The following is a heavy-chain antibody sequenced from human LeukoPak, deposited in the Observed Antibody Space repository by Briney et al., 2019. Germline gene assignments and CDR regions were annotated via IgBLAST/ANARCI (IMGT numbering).Heavy chain of an antibody. CDR2: ISSSADST. V-gene: IGHV3-23*01. CDR1: GFTFSSYA. D-gene: IGHD4-23*01. J-gene: IGHJ4*02. CDR3: AKPLEKYTYGGNFDY. Sequence: GGSLRLSCEASGFTFSSYAMSWVRQAPGRGLAWVTVISSSADSTYYADSVKGRFTISRDNSKNTLYLQMNNLRAEDTAVYYCAKPLEKYTYGGNFDYWGQGLLVTVSS.